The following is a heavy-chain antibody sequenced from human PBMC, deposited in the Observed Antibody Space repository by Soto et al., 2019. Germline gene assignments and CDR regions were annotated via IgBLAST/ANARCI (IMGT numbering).Heavy chain of an antibody. D-gene: IGHD3-22*01. CDR2: IDPKSGDT. J-gene: IGHJ5*02. CDR3: ARDYAKTGYDYFDT. Sequence: ASVKVSCKASEYSFTGHYLHWVRQAPGQGLEWMGWIDPKSGDTNYAQKFQDRVTMTRDTSISTAYMDLSRLRSDDTAVYYRARDYAKTGYDYFDTWGQGTLVTVSS. V-gene: IGHV1-2*02. CDR1: EYSFTGHY.